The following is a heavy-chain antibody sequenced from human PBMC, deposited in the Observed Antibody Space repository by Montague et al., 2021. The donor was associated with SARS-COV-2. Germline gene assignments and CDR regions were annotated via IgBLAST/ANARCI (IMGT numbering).Heavy chain of an antibody. CDR2: IYYSATT. Sequence: SETLSLTCTVSGGSITNYYWTWIRQSPGRGLEWIGYIYYSATTNYNPSLKSRVTMSIDTSKNQFSLSLSSVTAADSAVYYCARLCRGTYYVSFDPWGQGALVSVSS. J-gene: IGHJ5*02. V-gene: IGHV4-59*12. CDR1: GGSITNYY. D-gene: IGHD1-26*01. CDR3: ARLCRGTYYVSFDP.